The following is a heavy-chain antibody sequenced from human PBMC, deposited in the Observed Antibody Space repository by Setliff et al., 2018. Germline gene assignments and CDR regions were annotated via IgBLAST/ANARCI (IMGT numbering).Heavy chain of an antibody. V-gene: IGHV4-61*09. J-gene: IGHJ5*02. CDR3: ARAGPTVTFFRVLVISWWDP. CDR1: GDSISSGSYY. CDR2: FHTGGST. Sequence: PSETLSLTCTVSGDSISSGSYYWTLIRQPAGKGLEWIGHFHTGGSTNYNRSLRSRVSISVDTSKNQFSLKLSSVTAADTATYYCARAGPTVTFFRVLVISWWDPWGQGSLVTVSS. D-gene: IGHD3-3*01.